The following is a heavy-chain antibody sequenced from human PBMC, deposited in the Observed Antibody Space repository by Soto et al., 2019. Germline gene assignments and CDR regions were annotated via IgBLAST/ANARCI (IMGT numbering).Heavy chain of an antibody. CDR3: AREVEYGDYDY. D-gene: IGHD4-17*01. CDR1: GDSMTRGSYY. V-gene: IGHV4-39*07. Sequence: PSETLSLTCVVSGDSMTRGSYYWAWIRQPPGKGLEWIGSFYYTGSTNYNPSLKSRVTISVDRSNNHFSLKLSSVTAADTAVYYCAREVEYGDYDYWGQGTLVTGSS. J-gene: IGHJ4*02. CDR2: FYYTGST.